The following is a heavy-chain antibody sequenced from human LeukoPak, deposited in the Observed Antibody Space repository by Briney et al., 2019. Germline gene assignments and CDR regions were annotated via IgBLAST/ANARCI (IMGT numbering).Heavy chain of an antibody. V-gene: IGHV4-59*01. CDR1: GDSITNYF. CDR2: IYYTGNT. J-gene: IGHJ4*02. CDR3: ARGRVAYSAYYFDY. Sequence: PSETLSFTCTVSGDSITNYFWSWIRQPPGKGLEWIGYIYYTGNTSYKPSLKSRVTISVDTSTNQFSLRLRSVTAADTAVYYCARGRVAYSAYYFDYWGRGTLVTVSS. D-gene: IGHD2-15*01.